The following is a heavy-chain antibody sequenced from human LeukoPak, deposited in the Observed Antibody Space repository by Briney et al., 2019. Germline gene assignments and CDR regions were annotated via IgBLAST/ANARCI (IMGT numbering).Heavy chain of an antibody. V-gene: IGHV1-2*02. CDR1: GYTFTGYY. J-gene: IGHJ6*03. CDR2: INPNSGGT. Sequence: GASVKVSCKASGYTFTGYYMHWVRQAPGQGLEWMGWINPNSGGTNYAQKFQGRVTMTRDTSISTAYMGLSRLRSDDTAVYYCARDRGSIVGATNYYYYYYMDVWGKGTTVTVSS. CDR3: ARDRGSIVGATNYYYYYYMDV. D-gene: IGHD1-26*01.